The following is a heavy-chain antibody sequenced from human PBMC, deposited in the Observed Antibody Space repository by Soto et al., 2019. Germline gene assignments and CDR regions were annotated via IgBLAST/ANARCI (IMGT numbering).Heavy chain of an antibody. CDR2: IIPVFGTT. CDR1: GGLFSSFA. D-gene: IGHD3-16*01. Sequence: QEQLVQSGPEVKRPGSSVKISCKDSGGLFSSFAISWVRQAPGQGLEWLGGIIPVFGTTNYAEKFQDRVTITADESTNTAYTELSSLRSGDTAMYYCARGGGPYVWFNEFWGQGTLVTVSS. V-gene: IGHV1-69*01. CDR3: ARGGGPYVWFNEF. J-gene: IGHJ4*02.